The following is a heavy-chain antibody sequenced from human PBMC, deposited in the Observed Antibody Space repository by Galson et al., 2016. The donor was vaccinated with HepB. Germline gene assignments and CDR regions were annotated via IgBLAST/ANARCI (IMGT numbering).Heavy chain of an antibody. D-gene: IGHD6-13*01. J-gene: IGHJ4*02. CDR2: IYSGGST. V-gene: IGHV3-66*01. CDR1: GFTVSNNY. CDR3: ARGGGPAAAV. Sequence: SLRLSCAASGFTVSNNYMRWVRQAPGKGLEWVSLIYSGGSTCDADSVKGRFTISRDNSKNTLYLQMNSMRDEDTAVYYCARGGGPAAAVWGQGTLVTVSS.